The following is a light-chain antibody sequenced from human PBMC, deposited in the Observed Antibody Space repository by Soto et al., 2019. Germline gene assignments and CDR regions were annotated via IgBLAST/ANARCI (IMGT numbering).Light chain of an antibody. CDR2: KVS. CDR3: MPATHWPRT. V-gene: IGKV2-30*01. Sequence: DVVMTQSPLSLPVTLGQPTSISCRSSQSLVYSDGNTYLNWFQQRPGQSPRRLIYKVSNRDSGVPDRFSGSGSGTNFTLKISRVDADDVGVDYCMPATHWPRTFGQGTRREIK. CDR1: QSLVYSDGNTY. J-gene: IGKJ5*01.